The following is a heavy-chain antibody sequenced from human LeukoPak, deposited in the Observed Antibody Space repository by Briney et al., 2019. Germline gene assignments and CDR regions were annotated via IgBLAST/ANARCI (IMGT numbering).Heavy chain of an antibody. D-gene: IGHD6-13*01. V-gene: IGHV3-30*18. CDR3: AKDAALAAGTFDY. J-gene: IGHJ4*02. CDR2: ISSDGSNK. CDR1: GFTFSVYG. Sequence: GGSLRLSCAASGFTFSVYGIHWVRQAPGKGLEWVAVISSDGSNKFYADSVKGRFTISRDNSKNTLYLQMNSLRAEDMAVYYCAKDAALAAGTFDYWGQGTLVTVSS.